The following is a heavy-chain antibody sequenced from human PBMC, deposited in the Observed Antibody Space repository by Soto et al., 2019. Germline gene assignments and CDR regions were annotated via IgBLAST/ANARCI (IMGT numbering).Heavy chain of an antibody. J-gene: IGHJ4*02. V-gene: IGHV4-31*03. CDR3: ARGGGTTWFGVGGFDY. D-gene: IGHD3-10*01. CDR1: GGSISSGGYY. CDR2: IYYSGST. Sequence: QVQLQESGPGLVKPSQTLSLTCTVSGGSISSGGYYWSWIRQHPGKGLEWIGYIYYSGSTYYNPSLKSRVTISVDTSKNQFSLKLSSVTAAGTAVYYCARGGGTTWFGVGGFDYWGQGTLVTVSS.